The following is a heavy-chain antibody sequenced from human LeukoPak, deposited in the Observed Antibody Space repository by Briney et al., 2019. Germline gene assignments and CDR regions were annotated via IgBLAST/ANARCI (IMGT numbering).Heavy chain of an antibody. D-gene: IGHD4-11*01. V-gene: IGHV3-30-3*01. CDR3: ARDDYSNYEILGYFQH. CDR1: GFTFSSYS. Sequence: PGGSLRLSCAASGFTFSSYSMSWVRQAPGKGLEWVAVISYDGSNKYYADSVKGRFTISRDNSKNTLYLQMNSLRAEDTAVYYCARDDYSNYEILGYFQHWGQGTLVTVSS. CDR2: ISYDGSNK. J-gene: IGHJ1*01.